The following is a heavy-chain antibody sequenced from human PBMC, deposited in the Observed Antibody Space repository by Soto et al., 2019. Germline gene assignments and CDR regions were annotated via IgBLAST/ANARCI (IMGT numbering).Heavy chain of an antibody. Sequence: PGGSLRLSCAASGFTFSSYGMHWVRQAPGKGLEWVAVISYDGSNKYYADSVKGRFTLSRDNSKNTLYLQMNSLRAEDTAVYYCAKVEDLIAVAGTFDYWGQGTLVTVSS. CDR3: AKVEDLIAVAGTFDY. D-gene: IGHD6-19*01. CDR1: GFTFSSYG. CDR2: ISYDGSNK. J-gene: IGHJ4*02. V-gene: IGHV3-30*18.